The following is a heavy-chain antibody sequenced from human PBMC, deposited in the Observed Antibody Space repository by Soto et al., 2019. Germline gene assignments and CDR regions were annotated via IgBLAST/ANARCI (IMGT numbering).Heavy chain of an antibody. V-gene: IGHV3-11*01. CDR1: GFTFSDYY. D-gene: IGHD5-12*01. CDR2: ISGSSGNI. J-gene: IGHJ6*03. CDR3: ARDRYSGSDAYMDV. Sequence: QVQLVESGGGVGTPGGSLRLSCAASGFTFSDYYMSWNRQAPGKGLEWVAYISGSSGNIYYADSVKGRFTISRDNAKNSLYLQTNSLRADDTAVYYCARDRYSGSDAYMDVWGNGTTVTVSS.